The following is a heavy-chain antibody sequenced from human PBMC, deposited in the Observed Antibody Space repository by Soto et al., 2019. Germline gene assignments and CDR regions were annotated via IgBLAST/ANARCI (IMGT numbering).Heavy chain of an antibody. CDR2: ISGSGGST. D-gene: IGHD6-19*01. CDR3: AKGGAVAVPRGAYYYGMDV. V-gene: IGHV3-23*01. CDR1: GFTFSSNA. J-gene: IGHJ6*02. Sequence: EVQLLESGGGLVQPGGSLRLSCAASGFTFSSNALSWVRQAPGKGLEWVSAISGSGGSTYYADSVKGRFTISRDNSKNTLYLQMNSLRAEDTAVYYCAKGGAVAVPRGAYYYGMDVWGQGTTVTVSS.